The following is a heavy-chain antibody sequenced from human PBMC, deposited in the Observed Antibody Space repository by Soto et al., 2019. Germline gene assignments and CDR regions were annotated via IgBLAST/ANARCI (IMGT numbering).Heavy chain of an antibody. CDR1: GFTFSSYD. V-gene: IGHV3-13*04. CDR3: ARGRSLWSGELLAGWFDP. CDR2: IGTAGDT. D-gene: IGHD3-10*01. Sequence: GGSLRLSCAASGFTFSSYDMHWVRQATGKGLEWVSAIGTAGDTYYLGSVKGRFTISRENAKDSLYLQMNSLRAGDTAVYYCARGRSLWSGELLAGWFDPWGQGTLVTVSS. J-gene: IGHJ5*02.